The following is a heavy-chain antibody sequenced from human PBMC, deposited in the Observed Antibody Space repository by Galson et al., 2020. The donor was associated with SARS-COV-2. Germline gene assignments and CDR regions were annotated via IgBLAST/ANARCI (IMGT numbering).Heavy chain of an antibody. CDR1: GFTFSSSA. CDR2: ISYDGTKR. Sequence: GGSLRLCCRASGFTFSSSAMHWVRQAPGKGLEWVAIISYDGTKRYNLDSVKGRFTISRDNSKNTLYLQMDSLTTEDTAVYYCARETDDYTSSWYDYWGQGTLVTVSS. D-gene: IGHD6-13*01. CDR3: ARETDDYTSSWYDY. J-gene: IGHJ4*02. V-gene: IGHV3-30*04.